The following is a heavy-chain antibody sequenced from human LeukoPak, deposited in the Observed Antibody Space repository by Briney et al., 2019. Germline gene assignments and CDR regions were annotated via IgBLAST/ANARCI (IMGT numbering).Heavy chain of an antibody. D-gene: IGHD2-21*02. V-gene: IGHV3-23*01. CDR2: ISGSGGST. CDR1: GFTFSSYA. J-gene: IGHJ5*02. CDR3: ARATIVVVTAIPEWFDP. Sequence: GGSLRLSCAASGFTFSSYAMSWVRQAPGKGLEWVSAISGSGGSTYYADSVKGRFTISRDNSKNTLYLQMNSLRAEDTAVYYCARATIVVVTAIPEWFDPWGQGTLVTVSS.